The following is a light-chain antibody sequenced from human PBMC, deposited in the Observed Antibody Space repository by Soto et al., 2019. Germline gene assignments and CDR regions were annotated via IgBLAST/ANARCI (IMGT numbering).Light chain of an antibody. J-gene: IGKJ4*01. CDR3: QQYDSYPLT. Sequence: DTQMTQSPSTLSASVGDRVTITCRASQSISSWLAWYQQKPGKAPKLLIYKASTLQSGVPSSFSGRGSGTEFTLTISSLQPDDFATYYCQQYDSYPLTFGEGTKVEIK. V-gene: IGKV1-5*03. CDR1: QSISSW. CDR2: KAS.